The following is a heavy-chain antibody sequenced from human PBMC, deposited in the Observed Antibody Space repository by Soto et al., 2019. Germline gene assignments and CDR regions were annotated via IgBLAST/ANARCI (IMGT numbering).Heavy chain of an antibody. Sequence: EDQLVESGGGLVQPGGSLRLSCAASGFTFRNHWMHWVRQAPGQGPEGVSLIKTDGRYTDYADSVKGRFTNSRDNAGNTLYLQMNSLTVEDTAMFYCARPRSKSSSGFDLWGQGTMVTVSS. V-gene: IGHV3-74*01. CDR2: IKTDGRYT. CDR1: GFTFRNHW. CDR3: ARPRSKSSSGFDL. D-gene: IGHD6-6*01. J-gene: IGHJ3*01.